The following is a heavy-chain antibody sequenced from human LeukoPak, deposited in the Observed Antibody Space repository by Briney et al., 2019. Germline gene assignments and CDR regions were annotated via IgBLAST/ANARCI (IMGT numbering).Heavy chain of an antibody. Sequence: GGSLRLSCAASGFTFSNYPMSWVRQAPGKGLEWVSAISGSGGSTYYADSVKGRFTISRDNSKNTLYLQMNSLRAEDTAVYYCAKDLFVVVPAAIWENAFDIWGQGTMVTVSS. CDR1: GFTFSNYP. D-gene: IGHD2-2*02. CDR2: ISGSGGST. V-gene: IGHV3-23*01. CDR3: AKDLFVVVPAAIWENAFDI. J-gene: IGHJ3*02.